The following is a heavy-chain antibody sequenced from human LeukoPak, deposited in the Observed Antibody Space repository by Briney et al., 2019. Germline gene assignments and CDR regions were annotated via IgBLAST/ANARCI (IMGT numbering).Heavy chain of an antibody. V-gene: IGHV3-9*01. J-gene: IGHJ6*03. CDR3: ARVLRYCSGGNCYSGGLGYMDV. D-gene: IGHD2-15*01. CDR1: GFTFSSYW. Sequence: GGSLRLSCAASGFTFSSYWMHWVRQAPGKGLEWVSGISWNSGSIGYADSVKGRFTISRDNAKNSLYLQMNSLRAEDTAVYYCARVLRYCSGGNCYSGGLGYMDVWGKGTTVTISS. CDR2: ISWNSGSI.